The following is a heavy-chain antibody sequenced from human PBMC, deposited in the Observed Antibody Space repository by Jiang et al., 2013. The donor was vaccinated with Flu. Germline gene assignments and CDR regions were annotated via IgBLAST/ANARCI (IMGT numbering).Heavy chain of an antibody. D-gene: IGHD2-15*01. V-gene: IGHV4-38-2*01. J-gene: IGHJ4*02. Sequence: GPGLVKPSETLSLTCGVSGYSISSGYCWGWIRQSPGKGLEWIASIYNSGRTYYNPSLKSRVTMSVDTSTNQFSLNLNSVTAADTALYFCARQGEAETATLEFDSWGQGTMVTVSS. CDR2: IYNSGRT. CDR1: GYSISSGYC. CDR3: ARQGEAETATLEFDS.